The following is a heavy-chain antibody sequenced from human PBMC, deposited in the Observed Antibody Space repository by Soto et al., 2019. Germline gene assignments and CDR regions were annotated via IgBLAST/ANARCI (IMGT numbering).Heavy chain of an antibody. V-gene: IGHV3-21*01. CDR1: GFTFSSYS. Sequence: GGSLRLSCAASGFTFSSYSMNWVRQAPGKGLEWVSSISSSSSYIYYADSVKGRFTISRDNAKNSLYLQMNSLSAEDTAVYYCARAGEYSSSSFEYWGQGALVTVSS. CDR2: ISSSSSYI. D-gene: IGHD6-6*01. CDR3: ARAGEYSSSSFEY. J-gene: IGHJ4*02.